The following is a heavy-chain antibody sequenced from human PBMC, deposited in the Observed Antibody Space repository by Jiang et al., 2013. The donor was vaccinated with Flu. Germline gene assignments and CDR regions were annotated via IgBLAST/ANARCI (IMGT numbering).Heavy chain of an antibody. D-gene: IGHD1-26*01. J-gene: IGHJ4*02. Sequence: GAEVKKPGSSVKVSCKASGGTFDNYALTWVRQAPAQGLEWMGRVIPMIHMTNYAQKSQDRVTITADTSASTAYMELSSLTSDDTAVYYCAAGDLSGSYYPTYWGQGTLVTVSS. CDR3: AAGDLSGSYYPTY. CDR2: VIPMIHMT. CDR1: GGTFDNYA. V-gene: IGHV1-69*04.